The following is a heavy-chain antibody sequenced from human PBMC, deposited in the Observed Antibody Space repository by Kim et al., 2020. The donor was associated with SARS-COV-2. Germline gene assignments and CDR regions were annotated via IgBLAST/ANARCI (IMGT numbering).Heavy chain of an antibody. CDR1: GFTFSSYW. CDR3: ARDWDIETYNFGLTGFDY. V-gene: IGHV3-7*03. CDR2: IKQDGSEK. Sequence: GGSLRLSCAASGFTFSSYWMSWVRQAPGKGLEWVANIKQDGSEKYYVDSVKGRFTISRDNAKNSLYLQMNSLRAEDTAVYYCARDWDIETYNFGLTGFDYWGQGTLVTVSS. J-gene: IGHJ4*02. D-gene: IGHD5-12*01.